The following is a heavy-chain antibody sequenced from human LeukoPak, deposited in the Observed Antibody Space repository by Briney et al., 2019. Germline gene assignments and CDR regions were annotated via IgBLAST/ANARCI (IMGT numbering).Heavy chain of an antibody. J-gene: IGHJ4*02. CDR3: ARITAVGTAFDY. CDR1: GDSISSGDYY. D-gene: IGHD6-13*01. V-gene: IGHV4-30-4*08. CDR2: IYYSGST. Sequence: PSQTLSLTCTVSGDSISSGDYYWSWIRQPPGKGLEWIGYIYYSGSTYHNPSLKSRDTISVDTSKNQFSLKLSSVTAADTAVYYCARITAVGTAFDYWGQGTLVAVSS.